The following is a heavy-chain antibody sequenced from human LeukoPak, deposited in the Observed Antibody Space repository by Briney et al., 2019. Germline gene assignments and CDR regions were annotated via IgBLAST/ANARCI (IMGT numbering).Heavy chain of an antibody. J-gene: IGHJ4*02. D-gene: IGHD3-22*01. CDR2: ISGSGGST. CDR3: AINLYYYDSSGYGY. V-gene: IGHV3-23*01. CDR1: GFTFSNYW. Sequence: GGSLRLSCVASGFTFSNYWMSWVRQAPGKGLEWVSAISGSGGSTYYADSVKGRFTISRDNSKNTLYLQMNSLRAEDTAVYYCAINLYYYDSSGYGYWGQGTLVTVSS.